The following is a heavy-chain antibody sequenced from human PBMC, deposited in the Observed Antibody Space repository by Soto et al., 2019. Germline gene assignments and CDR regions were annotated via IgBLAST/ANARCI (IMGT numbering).Heavy chain of an antibody. CDR1: GFTFSAYG. V-gene: IGHV3-30*18. CDR3: AKDRMGAGVRGYFDY. CDR2: ISYDGSNK. Sequence: QVQLVESGGGVVQPGRSLRLSCAGSGFTFSAYGMDWVRQAPGKGLEWVAVISYDGSNKYYADSVKGRFTISRDNCKNTLYLQMNSLRAEDTAVYYCAKDRMGAGVRGYFDYWGQGTLVTVSS. J-gene: IGHJ4*02. D-gene: IGHD3-10*01.